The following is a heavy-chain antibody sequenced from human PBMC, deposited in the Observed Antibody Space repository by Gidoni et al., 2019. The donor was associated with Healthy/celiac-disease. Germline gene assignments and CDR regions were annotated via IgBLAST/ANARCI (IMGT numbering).Heavy chain of an antibody. V-gene: IGHV4-39*01. CDR3: ARGMVATLFDY. CDR2: IYYSGST. D-gene: IGHD5-12*01. Sequence: QLQLQESGPGLVKPSETLSLTCTVSGGSISSSSYYWGWIRQPPGKGLEWIGSIYYSGSTYYNPSLKSRVTISVDTSKNQFSLKLSSVTAADTAVYYCARGMVATLFDYWGQGTLVTVSS. CDR1: GGSISSSSYY. J-gene: IGHJ4*02.